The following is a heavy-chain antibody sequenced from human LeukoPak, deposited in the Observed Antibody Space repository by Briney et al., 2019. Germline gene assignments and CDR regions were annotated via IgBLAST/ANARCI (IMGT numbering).Heavy chain of an antibody. D-gene: IGHD4-17*01. CDR2: ISYDGSNE. CDR1: GFTFSSYA. Sequence: GRSLRLSCAASGFTFSSYAMHWVRQAPGKGLEWVAVISYDGSNEYYADSVKGRFTISRDNSKNTLYLQMNSLRAEDTAVYYCARGRVGYRTTVTTKGPFDYWGQGTLVTVSS. CDR3: ARGRVGYRTTVTTKGPFDY. V-gene: IGHV3-30-3*01. J-gene: IGHJ4*02.